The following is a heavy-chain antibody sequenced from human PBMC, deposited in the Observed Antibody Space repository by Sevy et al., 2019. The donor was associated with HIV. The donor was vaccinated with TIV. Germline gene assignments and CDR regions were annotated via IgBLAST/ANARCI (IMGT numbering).Heavy chain of an antibody. Sequence: GGSLRLSCAASGFTFSSYAMSWVRQAPGKGLEWVSTFSPSGDNTYYVDSVKGRFTISRDNPKNTLYLQMNRLRAEDTAVYFCVKGGRYYDNGGYSPFDYWGQGTLVTVSS. CDR1: GFTFSSYA. D-gene: IGHD3-22*01. CDR2: FSPSGDNT. J-gene: IGHJ4*02. V-gene: IGHV3-23*01. CDR3: VKGGRYYDNGGYSPFDY.